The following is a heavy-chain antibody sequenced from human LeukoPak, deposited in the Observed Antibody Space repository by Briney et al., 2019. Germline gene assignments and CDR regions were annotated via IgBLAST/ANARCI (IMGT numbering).Heavy chain of an antibody. D-gene: IGHD3-22*01. CDR3: ARGSHDYYYDSPWDY. J-gene: IGHJ4*02. CDR1: GGSFSGYY. CDR2: INHSGST. V-gene: IGHV4-34*01. Sequence: KSSETLSLTCAVYGGSFSGYYWSWIRQPPGKGLEWIGEINHSGSTNYNPSLKSRVTISVDTSKNQFSLKLSSVTAADTAVYYCARGSHDYYYDSPWDYWGQGTLVTVSS.